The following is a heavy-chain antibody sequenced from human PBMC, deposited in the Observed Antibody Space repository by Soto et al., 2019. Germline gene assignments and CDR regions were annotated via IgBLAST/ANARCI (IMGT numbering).Heavy chain of an antibody. CDR1: GFTFTSSA. CDR3: AADEGYSYGTGYYGMDV. CDR2: IVVGSGNT. Sequence: SVKVSCKASGFTFTSSAVQWVRQARGQRLEWIGWIVVGSGNTNYAQKFQERVTITRDMSTSTAYMELSSLRSEDTAVYYCAADEGYSYGTGYYGMDVWGQGTTVTVSS. D-gene: IGHD5-18*01. V-gene: IGHV1-58*01. J-gene: IGHJ6*02.